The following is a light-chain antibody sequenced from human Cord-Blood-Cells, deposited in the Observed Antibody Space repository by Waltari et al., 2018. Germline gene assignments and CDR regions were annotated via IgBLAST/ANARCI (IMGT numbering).Light chain of an antibody. CDR3: QSYDSSNVV. CDR2: EQN. J-gene: IGLJ2*01. V-gene: IGLV6-57*01. CDR1: MRSIASNY. Sequence: NFMLTQPHPVSESPGKTVTISCTRSMRSIASNYLQWYQQPPGRSPTTVIYEQNQRPPGVPDPFSGSTDSSSNAASLTSSGLKTEDEADYFCQSYDSSNVVFGGRTKLTVL.